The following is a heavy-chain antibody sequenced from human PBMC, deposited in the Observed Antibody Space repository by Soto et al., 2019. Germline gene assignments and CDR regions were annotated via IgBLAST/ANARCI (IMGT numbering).Heavy chain of an antibody. Sequence: GGALRLSCAASGFTFSSYGMHWVRQAPGKGLEWVAVISYDGSNKYYADSVKGRFTISRDNSKNTLYLQMNSLRADDTAVYYCVKDPGYGIAADWIDYWGQGTLVTIS. CDR2: ISYDGSNK. CDR3: VKDPGYGIAADWIDY. J-gene: IGHJ4*02. D-gene: IGHD6-13*01. CDR1: GFTFSSYG. V-gene: IGHV3-30*18.